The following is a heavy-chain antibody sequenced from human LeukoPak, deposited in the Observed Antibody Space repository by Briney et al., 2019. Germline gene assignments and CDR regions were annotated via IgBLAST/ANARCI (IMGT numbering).Heavy chain of an antibody. CDR2: ISAYNGNT. D-gene: IGHD3-9*01. CDR1: GYTFTSYG. Sequence: ASVKVSCKASGYTFTSYGISWVRQAPGQGLEWMGWISAYNGNTNYAQKLQGRVTMTTDTSTSTAYMELRSLRSDDTAVYYCARIFYDILTGYHYGSEFDYWGQGTLVTVSS. CDR3: ARIFYDILTGYHYGSEFDY. V-gene: IGHV1-18*01. J-gene: IGHJ4*02.